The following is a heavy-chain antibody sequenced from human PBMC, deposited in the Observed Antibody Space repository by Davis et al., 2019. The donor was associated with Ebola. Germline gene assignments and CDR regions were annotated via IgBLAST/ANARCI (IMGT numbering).Heavy chain of an antibody. D-gene: IGHD6-13*01. CDR1: GFTFSSYN. CDR2: ISSSSSTI. CDR3: ARDGGYSSSWYTAEYYYYGMDV. J-gene: IGHJ6*02. V-gene: IGHV3-48*01. Sequence: GESLKISCAASGFTFSSYNMNWVRQAPGKGLEWVSYISSSSSTIHYADSVRGRFTISRDNAKSSLYLQMNSLRAEDTAVYYCARDGGYSSSWYTAEYYYYGMDVWGQGTTVTVSS.